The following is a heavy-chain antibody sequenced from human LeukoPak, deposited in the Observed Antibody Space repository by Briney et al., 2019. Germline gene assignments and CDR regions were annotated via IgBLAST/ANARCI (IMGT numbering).Heavy chain of an antibody. J-gene: IGHJ4*02. CDR1: GGSISSYY. Sequence: SETLSLTCTVSGGSISSYYWNWIRQPAGKGLEWIGRIYTSGSTNYNPSLKSRVTISVDTSKNQFSLKLSSVTAADTAMYYCARGRVEMATIDFDYWGQGTLVTVSS. V-gene: IGHV4-4*07. D-gene: IGHD5-24*01. CDR3: ARGRVEMATIDFDY. CDR2: IYTSGST.